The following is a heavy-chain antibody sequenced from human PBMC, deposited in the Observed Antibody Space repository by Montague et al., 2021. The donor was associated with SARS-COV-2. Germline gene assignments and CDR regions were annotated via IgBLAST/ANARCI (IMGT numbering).Heavy chain of an antibody. D-gene: IGHD1-26*01. V-gene: IGHV4-59*02. CDR1: GDSVSHDF. CDR3: VRDPAPSGSGTFYDY. Sequence: SETLSLTCTVSGDSVSHDFWTWIRQPPGKGLEWIGYVYYSRSSSYNPSLRGRVSIAVDTSKNQFSLRLCTVTAADTAIYYCVRDPAPSGSGTFYDYWGQGTLVAVSS. CDR2: VYYSRSS. J-gene: IGHJ4*02.